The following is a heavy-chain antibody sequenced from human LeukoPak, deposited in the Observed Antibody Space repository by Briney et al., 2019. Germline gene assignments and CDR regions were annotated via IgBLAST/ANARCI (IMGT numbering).Heavy chain of an antibody. CDR3: VKDRWVDY. D-gene: IGHD4-23*01. Sequence: GGGLVQPGGSLRISCSTSGFSFSSYAMHWVRQAPGKGLEYVSSISSEGGKTYYPDSVKGRFTISRDNPKSTLYLQMSSLRSEDTAVYYCVKDRWVDYWGQGILVTVSS. V-gene: IGHV3-64D*09. J-gene: IGHJ4*02. CDR1: GFSFSSYA. CDR2: ISSEGGKT.